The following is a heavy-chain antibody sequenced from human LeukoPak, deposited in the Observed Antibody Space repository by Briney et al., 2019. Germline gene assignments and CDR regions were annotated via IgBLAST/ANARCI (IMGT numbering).Heavy chain of an antibody. CDR1: GYTFTSYD. CDR3: ARAFYDRGSWDV. J-gene: IGHJ6*04. Sequence: GASVKVSGKASGYTFTSYDINWVRQATGQGLEWMGWMNPNSGNTGFAQKFQGRVTMTRTTSISTAYMELSSLRSEDTGVYYCARAFYDRGSWDVWGKGTTVSISS. D-gene: IGHD2/OR15-2a*01. CDR2: MNPNSGNT. V-gene: IGHV1-8*01.